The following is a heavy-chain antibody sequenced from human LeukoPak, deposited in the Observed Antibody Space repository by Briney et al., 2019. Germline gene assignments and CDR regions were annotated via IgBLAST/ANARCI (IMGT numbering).Heavy chain of an antibody. V-gene: IGHV4-59*12. CDR2: IYYSGST. CDR3: ARESDWFDP. J-gene: IGHJ5*02. Sequence: SETLSLTCTVSGGSISSYYWSWIRQPPGKGLEWIGYIYYSGSTNYNPSLKSRVTISVDTSKNQFSLKLSSVTAADTAVYYCARESDWFDPWGQGTLVTVSS. CDR1: GGSISSYY.